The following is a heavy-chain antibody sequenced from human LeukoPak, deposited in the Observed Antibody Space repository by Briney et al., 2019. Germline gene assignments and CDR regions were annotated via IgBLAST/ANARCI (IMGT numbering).Heavy chain of an antibody. CDR2: IKQDGSEK. J-gene: IGHJ4*02. CDR3: ARPRDSGWSRTWDY. CDR1: GFTFRTYW. D-gene: IGHD6-13*01. Sequence: GGSLRLSCEGSGFTFRTYWMTWVRQAPGKGLEWVANIKQDGSEKYYVDSVKGRFTISRDNAQNSLYLQMNSLRAEDTAVYYCARPRDSGWSRTWDYWGQGTLVTVSS. V-gene: IGHV3-7*03.